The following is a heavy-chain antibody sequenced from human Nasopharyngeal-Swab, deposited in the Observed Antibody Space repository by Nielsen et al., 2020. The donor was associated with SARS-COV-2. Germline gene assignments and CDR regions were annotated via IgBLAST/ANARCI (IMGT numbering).Heavy chain of an antibody. D-gene: IGHD3-22*01. J-gene: IGHJ4*02. Sequence: ASVKVSCKASGYTFTSYAMNWVRQAPGQGLEWMGWINTNTGNPTYAQGFTGRFVFSLETSVSTAYLQISSLKAEDTAVYYCARAISGYYSPPVDYWGQGTLVTVSS. CDR2: INTNTGNP. CDR1: GYTFTSYA. CDR3: ARAISGYYSPPVDY. V-gene: IGHV7-4-1*02.